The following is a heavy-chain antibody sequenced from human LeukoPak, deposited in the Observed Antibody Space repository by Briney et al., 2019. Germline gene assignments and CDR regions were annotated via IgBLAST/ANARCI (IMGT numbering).Heavy chain of an antibody. CDR2: IYHSGTT. D-gene: IGHD3-22*01. Sequence: SETLSLTCTVSGYSISSGYFWGWIRQPPGKGLEWIGSIYHSGTTYYNPSLKSRVTISVDTSKNQFSLKLSSVTAADTAVYYCATGNYYDSSGYRLFDYWGQGTLVTVSS. V-gene: IGHV4-38-2*02. CDR3: ATGNYYDSSGYRLFDY. CDR1: GYSISSGYF. J-gene: IGHJ4*02.